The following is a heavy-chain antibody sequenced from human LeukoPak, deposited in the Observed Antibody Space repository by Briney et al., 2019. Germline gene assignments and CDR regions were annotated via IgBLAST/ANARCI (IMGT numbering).Heavy chain of an antibody. J-gene: IGHJ3*01. CDR2: ISYDGNNK. D-gene: IGHD3-16*01. Sequence: GGSLRLSCAVSGFTFSGFGMHWVRQAPGKGLEWVAVISYDGNNKFYGDSVKGRFTISRDNSKDTLYLQMTSLRPEDTAIYYCAKLWGTYDPLDVWGQGTLVTVSS. CDR1: GFTFSGFG. V-gene: IGHV3-30*18. CDR3: AKLWGTYDPLDV.